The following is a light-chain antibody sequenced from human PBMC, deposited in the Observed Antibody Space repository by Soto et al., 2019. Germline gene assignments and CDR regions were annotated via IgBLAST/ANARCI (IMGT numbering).Light chain of an antibody. CDR1: SSNIGAGYD. J-gene: IGLJ1*01. CDR2: GNS. Sequence: QSVLTQPPSVSGAPGQRVTISCTGSSSNIGAGYDVHWYQQLPGTAPKLLIYGNSNRPSGVPDRFSGSKSGTSASLAITGLQAEDEADYYCSSYAGSNNPHYVFGTGTKLTVL. V-gene: IGLV1-40*01. CDR3: SSYAGSNNPHYV.